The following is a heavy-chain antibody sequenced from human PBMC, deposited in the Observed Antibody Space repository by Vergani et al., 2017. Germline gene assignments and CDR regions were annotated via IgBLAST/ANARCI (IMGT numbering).Heavy chain of an antibody. CDR3: ARDGYCSSTSCHDAFDI. V-gene: IGHV1-69*01. J-gene: IGHJ3*02. D-gene: IGHD2-2*01. CDR2: IIPIFGTA. Sequence: QVQLVQSGAEVKKPGSSVKVSCKASGGTFSSYAISWVRQAPGQGLEWMGGIIPIFGTANYAQKFQGRVTITADDSTSTAYMELSSLRSEDTAVYYCARDGYCSSTSCHDAFDIWGQGTMVTVSS. CDR1: GGTFSSYA.